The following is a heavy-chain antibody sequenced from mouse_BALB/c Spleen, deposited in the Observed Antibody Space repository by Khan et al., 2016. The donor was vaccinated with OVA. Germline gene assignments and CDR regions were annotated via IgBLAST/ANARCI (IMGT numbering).Heavy chain of an antibody. CDR1: GYTFPSYT. V-gene: IGHV1-4*01. CDR2: INPSNDYT. Sequence: QVQLQQSGAELARPGASVKMSCKASGYTFPSYTIHWIKKRPGQGLEWIGYINPSNDYTNYNQKLKDKATLTTDKSSTTVYQRLSSLTSEDSAVYNCVRDGAYHRSDGWFAYWGQGTLGTVSA. D-gene: IGHD2-14*01. J-gene: IGHJ3*01. CDR3: VRDGAYHRSDGWFAY.